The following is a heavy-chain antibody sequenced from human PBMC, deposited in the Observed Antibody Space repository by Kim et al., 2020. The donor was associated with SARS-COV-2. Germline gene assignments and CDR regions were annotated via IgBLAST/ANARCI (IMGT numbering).Heavy chain of an antibody. V-gene: IGHV4-59*01. CDR2: IYYSGST. D-gene: IGHD6-13*01. Sequence: SETLSLTCTVPGGSISSYYWSWIRQPPGKGLEWIGYIYYSGSTNYNPSLKSRVTISVDTSKNQFSLKLSSVTAADTAVYYCARVGQQLVPYYYYGMDVWGQGTTVTVSS. J-gene: IGHJ6*02. CDR3: ARVGQQLVPYYYYGMDV. CDR1: GGSISSYY.